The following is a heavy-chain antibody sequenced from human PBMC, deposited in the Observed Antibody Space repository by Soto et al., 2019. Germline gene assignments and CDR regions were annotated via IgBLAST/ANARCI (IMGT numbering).Heavy chain of an antibody. CDR3: AKVVSSSSFDYYYYGMDV. CDR2: ISGSGGST. D-gene: IGHD6-6*01. V-gene: IGHV3-23*01. Sequence: GGSLRLSCAASGFTFSSYAMSWVRQAPGKGLEWVSAISGSGGSTYYADSVKGRFTISRDNSKNTLYLQMNSLRAEDTAVYYCAKVVSSSSFDYYYYGMDVWGQGTTVTVSS. J-gene: IGHJ6*02. CDR1: GFTFSSYA.